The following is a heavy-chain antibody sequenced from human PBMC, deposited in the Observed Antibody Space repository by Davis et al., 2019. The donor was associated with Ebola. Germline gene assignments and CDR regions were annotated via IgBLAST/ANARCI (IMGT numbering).Heavy chain of an antibody. J-gene: IGHJ5*02. CDR3: ARAIGNYGGWFDP. Sequence: MPSETLSLTCAVYGGSFSGYYWSWIRQPPGKGLEWIGEINHSGSTNYNPSLKSRVTISVDTSKNQFSLKLSSVTAADTAVYYRARAIGNYGGWFDPWGQGTLVTVSS. CDR1: GGSFSGYY. D-gene: IGHD4-11*01. CDR2: INHSGST. V-gene: IGHV4-34*01.